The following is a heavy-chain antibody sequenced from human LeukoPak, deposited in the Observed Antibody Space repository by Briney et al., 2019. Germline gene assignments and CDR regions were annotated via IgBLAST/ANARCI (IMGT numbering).Heavy chain of an antibody. CDR1: GGSISSGSYY. D-gene: IGHD7-27*01. CDR2: IYTSGST. J-gene: IGHJ4*02. CDR3: ARAGRGDDY. Sequence: SETLSLTCTVSGGSISSGSYYWSWIRQPAGKGLEWIGRIYTSGSTNYNPSLKSRVTISVDTSKNQFSLKLSSVTAADTAVYYCARAGRGDDYWGQGTLVTVSS. V-gene: IGHV4-61*02.